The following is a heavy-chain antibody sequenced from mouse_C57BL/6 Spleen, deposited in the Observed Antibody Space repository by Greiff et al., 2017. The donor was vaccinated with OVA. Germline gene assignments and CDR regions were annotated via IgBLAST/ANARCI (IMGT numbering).Heavy chain of an antibody. CDR1: GYSITSGYY. V-gene: IGHV3-6*01. D-gene: IGHD1-3*01. Sequence: EVKLLESGPGLVKPSQSLSLTCSVTGYSITSGYYWNWIRQFPGNKLEWMGYISYDGSNNYNPSLKHRISITRDTSKNQFFLKLNSVTTEDTATYYCARDSGYYWYFDVWGTGTTVTVSS. CDR3: ARDSGYYWYFDV. CDR2: ISYDGSN. J-gene: IGHJ1*03.